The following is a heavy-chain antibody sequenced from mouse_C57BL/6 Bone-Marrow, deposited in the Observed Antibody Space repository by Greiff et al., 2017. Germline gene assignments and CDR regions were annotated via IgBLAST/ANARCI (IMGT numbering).Heavy chain of an antibody. V-gene: IGHV7-3*01. J-gene: IGHJ3*01. Sequence: EVMLVESGGGLVQPGGSLSLSCAASGFTFTDYYMSWVRQPPGKELEWLGFISNKANGYTTEYSAYVKGRFTISRDNSQSILYLQMNALRAEDSAAYYCARSGGQLCRWFAYWGQGTLVTVSA. D-gene: IGHD4-1*02. CDR3: ARSGGQLCRWFAY. CDR2: ISNKANGYTT. CDR1: GFTFTDYY.